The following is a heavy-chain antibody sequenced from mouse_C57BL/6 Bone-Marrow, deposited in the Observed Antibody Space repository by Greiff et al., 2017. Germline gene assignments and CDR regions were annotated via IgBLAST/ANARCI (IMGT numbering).Heavy chain of an antibody. V-gene: IGHV14-4*01. CDR3: TSAMDY. CDR2: IDPGNGDT. CDR1: GFNIKDDD. Sequence: EVQLQESGAELVRPGASVKLSCTASGFNIKDDDMPWVQQRPEQGLEWIGWIDPGNGDTEYASKFQGKVTITADTSSNTVYLQLSSLTSEDTAVYYCTSAMDYWGQGTSVTVSS. J-gene: IGHJ4*01.